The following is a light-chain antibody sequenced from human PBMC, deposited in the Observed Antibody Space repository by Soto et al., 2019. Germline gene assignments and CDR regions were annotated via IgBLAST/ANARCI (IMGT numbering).Light chain of an antibody. J-gene: IGLJ2*01. V-gene: IGLV2-14*01. CDR3: SSYTSSSTVV. CDR1: SSDVGGYNY. CDR2: DVS. Sequence: QSALTQPASVSGSPGQSITISCTGTSSDVGGYNYVSWYQQHPGKAPKLMINDVSNRPSGVSNRFSGSKSGNTASLTISGLQAEDEADYYCSSYTSSSTVVFGGGTKLTV.